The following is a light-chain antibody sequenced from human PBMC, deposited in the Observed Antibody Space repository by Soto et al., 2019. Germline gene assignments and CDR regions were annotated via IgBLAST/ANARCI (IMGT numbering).Light chain of an antibody. J-gene: IGLJ3*02. CDR1: SGDVGGYNF. V-gene: IGLV2-11*01. Sequence: QSALTQPRSVSGSPGQSVTISCTGTSGDVGGYNFVSWYQQHPGKAPTLMIFDVSQWPSGVPDRFSGSKSGNTASLTIAGPQADDEAGYYCYSYGGSDTWVFGGGTKVTVL. CDR2: DVS. CDR3: YSYGGSDTWV.